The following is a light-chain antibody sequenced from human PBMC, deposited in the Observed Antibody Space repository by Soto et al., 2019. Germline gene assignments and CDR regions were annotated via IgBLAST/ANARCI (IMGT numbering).Light chain of an antibody. Sequence: QSERNQPRSVYGAPGQAVTISCTGTSSDVGGYNYVSWYQQHPGKAPKLMIYDVSKRPSGVPDRFSGSKSGNTASLTISGLQAEDEADYYCCSYAGSYTYVFGTGTKVTVL. J-gene: IGLJ1*01. CDR1: SSDVGGYNY. CDR2: DVS. CDR3: CSYAGSYTYV. V-gene: IGLV2-11*01.